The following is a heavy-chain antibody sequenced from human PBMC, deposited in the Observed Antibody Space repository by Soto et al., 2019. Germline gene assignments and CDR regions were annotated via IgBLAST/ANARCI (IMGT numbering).Heavy chain of an antibody. D-gene: IGHD6-13*01. J-gene: IGHJ6*02. V-gene: IGHV1-69*13. CDR1: GGTFSSYA. CDR3: ARGDPHIGPGGIAAAGTYYYYGMDV. Sequence: GASVKVSCKASGGTFSSYAISWVRQAPGQGLEWMGGIIPIFGTANYAQKFQGRVTITADGSTSTAYMELSSLRSEDTAVYYCARGDPHIGPGGIAAAGTYYYYGMDVWGQGTTVTVSS. CDR2: IIPIFGTA.